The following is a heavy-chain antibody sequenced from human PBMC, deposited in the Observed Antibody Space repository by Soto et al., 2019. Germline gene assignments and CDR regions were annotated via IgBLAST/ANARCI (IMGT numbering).Heavy chain of an antibody. CDR3: AAELGFGKLSVV. J-gene: IGHJ6*02. V-gene: IGHV1-69*01. CDR2: IIPLFGTT. CDR1: GDTVKNCV. Sequence: QVQVVQSGVEVRRPGSWVKVSCKASGDTVKNCVISWVRQAPGQGLEWMGGIIPLFGTTDFAQRFQGRLTITTDESTTTAYMELSRLRSEDTATYYCAAELGFGKLSVVWGQGTTVIVSS. D-gene: IGHD3-10*01.